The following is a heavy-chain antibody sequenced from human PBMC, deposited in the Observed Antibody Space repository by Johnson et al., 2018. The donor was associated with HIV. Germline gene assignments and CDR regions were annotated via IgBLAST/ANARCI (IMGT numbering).Heavy chain of an antibody. Sequence: VQLMESGGGLVKPGGSLRLSCVASGFTFSDYHMSWIRQAPGKGLEWVSYISSSGSTIYYADYVKGRFTLSRDNAKNSRYLQMNSLGAEDTAVYYCARDSGGYEFGDDAFDIWGQGTMVTVSS. D-gene: IGHD3-10*01. CDR3: ARDSGGYEFGDDAFDI. J-gene: IGHJ3*02. CDR1: GFTFSDYH. CDR2: ISSSGSTI. V-gene: IGHV3-11*04.